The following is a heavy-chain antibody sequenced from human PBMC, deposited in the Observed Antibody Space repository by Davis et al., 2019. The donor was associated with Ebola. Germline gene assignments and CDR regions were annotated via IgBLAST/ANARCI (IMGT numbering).Heavy chain of an antibody. D-gene: IGHD3-10*01. CDR2: ISSSGSTI. J-gene: IGHJ6*02. V-gene: IGHV3-48*04. Sequence: GGSLRLSCAASGFTFSSYGMPWVRQAPGKGLEWVSYISSSGSTIYYADSVKGRFTISRDNAKKTLYLQINSLRAEDTAVYYCARDGRYYYGSGRPYYYYYYGMDVWGQGTTVTVSS. CDR3: ARDGRYYYGSGRPYYYYYYGMDV. CDR1: GFTFSSYG.